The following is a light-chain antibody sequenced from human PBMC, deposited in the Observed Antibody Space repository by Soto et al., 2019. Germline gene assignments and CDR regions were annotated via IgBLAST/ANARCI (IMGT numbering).Light chain of an antibody. J-gene: IGLJ2*01. CDR1: TSNIGAGYD. CDR3: QSYDSSSML. Sequence: QSVLTQPPSVSGAPGQRVTISCTGSTSNIGAGYDVHWYQQLPGTAPRLLIYTNKYRPSGVPDRFSGSKSGTSASLAITGLQAEDEADYYCQSYDSSSMLFGGGTKLTV. CDR2: TNK. V-gene: IGLV1-40*01.